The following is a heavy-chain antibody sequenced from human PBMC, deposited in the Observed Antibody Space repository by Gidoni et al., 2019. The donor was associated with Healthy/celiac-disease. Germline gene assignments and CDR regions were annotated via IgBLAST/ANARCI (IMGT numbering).Heavy chain of an antibody. D-gene: IGHD5-18*01. CDR2: ISSSGSNI. CDR3: ARANGIQLWLVGAFDI. Sequence: EVQLVESGGGLVQPGGSLRLSCAASGLTFSSYEMNWVRLAPGKGLEWVSYISSSGSNIYYADSVKGRFTISRDNAKNSLYLQMNSLRAEDTAVYYCARANGIQLWLVGAFDIWGQGTMVTVSS. J-gene: IGHJ3*02. CDR1: GLTFSSYE. V-gene: IGHV3-48*03.